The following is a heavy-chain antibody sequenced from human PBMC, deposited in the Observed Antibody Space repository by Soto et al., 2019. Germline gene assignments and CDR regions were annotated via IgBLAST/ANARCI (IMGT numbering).Heavy chain of an antibody. V-gene: IGHV1-18*04. CDR3: AQDLKVYSSNYPWEGGRHFHGMHV. CDR2: ISAYNGNT. Sequence: ASVEVSCKASGYTFTRYGISWVRQAPGQGLEWMGWISAYNGNTNYAQKLQGRVTMTTDTSTSTAYMELRSLSSDDTAVYYCAQDLKVYSSNYPWEGGRHFHGMHVWGQGTTVTASS. D-gene: IGHD4-4*01. J-gene: IGHJ6*01. CDR1: GYTFTRYG.